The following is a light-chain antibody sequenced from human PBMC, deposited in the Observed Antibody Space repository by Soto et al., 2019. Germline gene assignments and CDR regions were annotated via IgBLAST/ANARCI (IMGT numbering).Light chain of an antibody. CDR1: QSVSSY. V-gene: IGKV3-11*01. J-gene: IGKJ4*01. CDR3: QQRSNWQGAT. Sequence: EIVVTQSPATLSLSPGERATLSCRASQSVSSYLAWYQQKPGQAPRLLIYDASNRATGIPARFSGSGSGTDFTLTISSLEPEDFAVYYCQQRSNWQGATFGGGTQVAIK. CDR2: DAS.